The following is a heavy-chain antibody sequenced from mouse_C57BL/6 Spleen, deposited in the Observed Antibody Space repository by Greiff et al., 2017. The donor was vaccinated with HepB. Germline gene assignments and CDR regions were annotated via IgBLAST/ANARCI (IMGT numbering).Heavy chain of an antibody. Sequence: EVNVVESEGGLVQPGSSMKLSCTASGFTFSDYYMAWVRQVPEKGLEWVANINYDGSSTYYLDSLKSRFIISRDNTKNILYLQMSSLKSEDTATYYCARSIIRGYFDVWGTGTTVTVSS. J-gene: IGHJ1*03. V-gene: IGHV5-16*01. CDR2: INYDGSST. D-gene: IGHD1-1*01. CDR3: ARSIIRGYFDV. CDR1: GFTFSDYY.